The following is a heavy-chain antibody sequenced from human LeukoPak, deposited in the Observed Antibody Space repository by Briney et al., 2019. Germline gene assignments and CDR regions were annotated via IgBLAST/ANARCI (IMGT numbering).Heavy chain of an antibody. CDR1: GFTFSGSP. V-gene: IGHV3-73*01. Sequence: GGSLKLSCAASGFTFSGSPMHWVRQTSGKGLEWVGRITSKAHSYATAYAASVKGRFTISRDGSKNTAYLQMNSLKTEDTAVYYCTGHGYGSGSYSSDWGQGTLVTVSA. J-gene: IGHJ4*02. D-gene: IGHD3-10*01. CDR3: TGHGYGSGSYSSD. CDR2: ITSKAHSYAT.